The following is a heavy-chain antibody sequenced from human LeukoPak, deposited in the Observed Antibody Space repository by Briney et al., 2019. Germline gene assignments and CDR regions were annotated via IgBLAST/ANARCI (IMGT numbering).Heavy chain of an antibody. CDR3: ASGAGNYYDISVQPFDL. V-gene: IGHV4-59*08. CDR2: IYYSGST. Sequence: SETLSLTCTVSGGSISSYYWSWIRQPPGKGLEWIGYIYYSGSTNYNPSLKSRVTISVDTSKNQFSLNLSSVTAADTAVYYCASGAGNYYDISVQPFDLWGHRTMVTVSS. D-gene: IGHD3-22*01. CDR1: GGSISSYY. J-gene: IGHJ3*01.